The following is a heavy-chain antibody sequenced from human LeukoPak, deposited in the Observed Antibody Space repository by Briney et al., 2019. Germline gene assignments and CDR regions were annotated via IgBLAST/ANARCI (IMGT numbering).Heavy chain of an antibody. CDR1: GYTFTGYH. J-gene: IGHJ4*02. CDR2: INPNSGGT. D-gene: IGHD2-15*01. V-gene: IGHV1-2*02. Sequence: ASVKVSCKASGYTFTGYHMHWVRQAPEQGLEWVGWINPNSGGTNYAQKFQGRVTMTRDTSISTAYMELSRLRSDDTAVYYCAREERILGYCSGGSCYPVSLVDYWGQGTLVTVSS. CDR3: AREERILGYCSGGSCYPVSLVDY.